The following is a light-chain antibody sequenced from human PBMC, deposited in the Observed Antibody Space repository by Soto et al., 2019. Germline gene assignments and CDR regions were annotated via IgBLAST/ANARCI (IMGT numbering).Light chain of an antibody. V-gene: IGLV2-14*03. CDR2: DVT. Sequence: QSALTQPASVSGSPGQSITISCTGTSTDIGHSDYVSWYQQHPGKAPKLMIYDVTNRPSGVSNRFSGSKSGNSASLTISGLQPEDEADYYCSSATSGGTLIFGRGTKLTV. CDR3: SSATSGGTLI. J-gene: IGLJ2*01. CDR1: STDIGHSDY.